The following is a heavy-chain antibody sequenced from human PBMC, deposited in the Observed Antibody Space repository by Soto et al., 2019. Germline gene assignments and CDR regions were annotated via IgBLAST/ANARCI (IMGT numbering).Heavy chain of an antibody. CDR2: INPSGGST. J-gene: IGHJ6*04. Sequence: GASVKVSCKASGYTFTSYYMHWVRQAPGQGLEWMGIINPSGGSTSYAQKFQGRVTMTRDTSTSTVYMELSSLRSEDTAVYYCARGGITIFGVVIPGDGMDVWGKGTTVTVSS. CDR1: GYTFTSYY. V-gene: IGHV1-46*01. CDR3: ARGGITIFGVVIPGDGMDV. D-gene: IGHD3-3*01.